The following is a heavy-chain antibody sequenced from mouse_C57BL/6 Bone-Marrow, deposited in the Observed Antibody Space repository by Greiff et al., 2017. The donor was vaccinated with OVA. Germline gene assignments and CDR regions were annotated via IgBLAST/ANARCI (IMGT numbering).Heavy chain of an antibody. CDR2: INPGSGGT. Sequence: QVQLKQSGAELVRPGTSVKVSCKASGYAFTNYLIEWVKQRPGQGLEWIGVINPGSGGTNYNEKFKGKATLTVDKSSSTAYMQLSSLTSEDSAVYYCAIPDYGTWFAYWGQGTLVTVSA. CDR1: GYAFTNYL. CDR3: AIPDYGTWFAY. V-gene: IGHV1-54*01. D-gene: IGHD2-1*01. J-gene: IGHJ3*01.